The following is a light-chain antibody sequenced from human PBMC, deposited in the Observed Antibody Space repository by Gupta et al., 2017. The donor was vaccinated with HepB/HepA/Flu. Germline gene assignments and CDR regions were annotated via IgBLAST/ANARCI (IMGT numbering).Light chain of an antibody. CDR1: QSVSSSY. CDR3: QHDDNLQALT. CDR2: GAS. V-gene: IGKV3-7*01. Sequence: PGERVTLSCRASQSVSSSYLTWYQQKPGQAPRLLIYGASTRATSIPARFSGSGYGTDFTLTISSRQPEDFAVYYCQHDDNLQALTFGGGTKVEIK. J-gene: IGKJ4*01.